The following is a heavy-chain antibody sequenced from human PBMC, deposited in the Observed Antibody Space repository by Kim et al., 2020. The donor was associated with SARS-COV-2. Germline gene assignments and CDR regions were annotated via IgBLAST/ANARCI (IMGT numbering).Heavy chain of an antibody. CDR3: ARDISGSHMGEY. J-gene: IGHJ4*02. CDR2: INPSGGAP. D-gene: IGHD1-26*01. CDR1: GYTFTSYH. V-gene: IGHV1-46*01. Sequence: ASVKVSCKASGYTFTSYHIHWVRQAPGHGLEWVGIINPSGGAPRYAQNLQGRVTMTSDTSTTTVYMELRSLTSDDTATYYCARDISGSHMGEYWGQGTLVTVSS.